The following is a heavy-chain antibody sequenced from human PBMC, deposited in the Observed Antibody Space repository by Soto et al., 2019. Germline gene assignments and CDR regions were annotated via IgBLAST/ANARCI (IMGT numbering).Heavy chain of an antibody. CDR3: ARGARGITMIVVVINPLYYYYGMDV. CDR2: IIPIFGTA. Sequence: ASVKVSCKASGGTFSSYAISWVRQAPGQGLEWMGGIIPIFGTANYAQKFQGRVTITADESTSTAYMELSSLRSEDTAVYYCARGARGITMIVVVINPLYYYYGMDVWGQGTTVTVSS. D-gene: IGHD3-22*01. V-gene: IGHV1-69*13. J-gene: IGHJ6*02. CDR1: GGTFSSYA.